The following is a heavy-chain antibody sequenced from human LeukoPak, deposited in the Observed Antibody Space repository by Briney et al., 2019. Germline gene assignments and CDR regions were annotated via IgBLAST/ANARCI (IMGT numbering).Heavy chain of an antibody. V-gene: IGHV4-4*02. CDR3: ARAVVLLRFLEWLLNWFDP. D-gene: IGHD3-3*01. CDR2: IDHSGST. Sequence: SETLSLTCAVSGGSISSSNWWSWVRQPPGKGLEWIGEIDHSGSTNYNPSLKSRVTISVDTSKNQFSLKLSSVTAADTAVYYCARAVVLLRFLEWLLNWFDPWGQGTLVTVSS. CDR1: GGSISSSNW. J-gene: IGHJ5*02.